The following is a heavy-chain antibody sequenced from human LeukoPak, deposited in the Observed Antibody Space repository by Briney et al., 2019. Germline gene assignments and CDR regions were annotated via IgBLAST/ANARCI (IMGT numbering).Heavy chain of an antibody. V-gene: IGHV3-7*01. D-gene: IGHD3/OR15-3a*01. CDR1: GFTFSSYW. Sequence: GGSLRLSCAASGFTFSSYWMSWVRQALGKGLEWVANIKQDGSEKYYVDSVKGRFTISRDNAKNSLYLQVNSLRAEDTAVYYCARFGLTNWYFDLWGRGTLVTVSS. J-gene: IGHJ2*01. CDR3: ARFGLTNWYFDL. CDR2: IKQDGSEK.